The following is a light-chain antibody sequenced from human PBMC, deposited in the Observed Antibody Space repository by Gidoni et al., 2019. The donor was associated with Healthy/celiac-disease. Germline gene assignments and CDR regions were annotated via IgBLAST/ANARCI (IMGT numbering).Light chain of an antibody. V-gene: IGLV2-14*01. CDR3: SSYTSSSTYV. CDR2: EVS. Sequence: QSALTQPASVSGSTGQSITISCTGTSSDVGGYNYVSWYQQHPGKAPKLMIYEVSNLPSGVSNRFSGSKSGNTSSLTISGLQAEDEADYYCSSYTSSSTYVFGTGTKVTVL. J-gene: IGLJ1*01. CDR1: SSDVGGYNY.